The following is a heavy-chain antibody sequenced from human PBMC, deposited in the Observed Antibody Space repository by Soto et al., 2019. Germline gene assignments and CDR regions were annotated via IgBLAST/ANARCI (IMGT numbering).Heavy chain of an antibody. Sequence: RASVKVSCKASGYTFTGYYMHWVRQATGQGLEWMGWMNPNTGNSAYAQKFQGRVTVTSDTSINTVHMELSSLRSEDTAVYYCARRAETNGWNGFGADKYYFDFWGQGTLVTVSS. V-gene: IGHV1-8*02. CDR1: GYTFTGYY. D-gene: IGHD1-1*01. J-gene: IGHJ4*02. CDR3: ARRAETNGWNGFGADKYYFDF. CDR2: MNPNTGNS.